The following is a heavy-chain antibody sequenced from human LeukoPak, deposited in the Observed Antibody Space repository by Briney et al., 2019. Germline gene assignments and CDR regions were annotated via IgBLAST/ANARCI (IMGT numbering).Heavy chain of an antibody. CDR3: ARYYYDSSGYPYYFDY. V-gene: IGHV3-53*01. CDR2: IYSGGST. D-gene: IGHD3-22*01. Sequence: GGSLRLSCAASGFIVSSNYMSWVRQAPGKGLEWVSVIYSGGSTYYADSVKGRFTISRDNSKNTLYLQMNSLRAEDTAGYYCARYYYDSSGYPYYFDYWGQGTLVTVSS. J-gene: IGHJ4*02. CDR1: GFIVSSNY.